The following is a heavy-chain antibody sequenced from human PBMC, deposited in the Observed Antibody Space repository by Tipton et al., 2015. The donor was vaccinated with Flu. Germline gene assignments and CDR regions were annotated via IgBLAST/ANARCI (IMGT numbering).Heavy chain of an antibody. CDR2: IYTSGST. CDR1: GGSISSGSYY. Sequence: LRLSCTVSGGSISSGSYYWSWIRQPAGKGLEWIGRIYTSGSTNYNPSLKSRVTISVDTSKNQFSLKLSSVTAADTAVYYCARDRGDTAMVMIYYYYGMEVWGQGTTVTVS. J-gene: IGHJ6*02. CDR3: ARDRGDTAMVMIYYYYGMEV. D-gene: IGHD5-18*01. V-gene: IGHV4-61*02.